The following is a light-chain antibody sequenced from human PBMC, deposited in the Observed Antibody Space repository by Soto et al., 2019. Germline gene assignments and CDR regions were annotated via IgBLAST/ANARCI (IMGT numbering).Light chain of an antibody. CDR1: QGISSY. CDR2: AAS. V-gene: IGKV1-9*01. CDR3: QQYDSSSPT. J-gene: IGKJ2*01. Sequence: IQLTQSPSSLSASVGDRVTITCRASQGISSYLAWYQQKPGKAPKLLIYAASTLQSGVPSRFSGSGSGTDFTLTIRSLQPDDFATYYCQQYDSSSPTFGQGTKLEIK.